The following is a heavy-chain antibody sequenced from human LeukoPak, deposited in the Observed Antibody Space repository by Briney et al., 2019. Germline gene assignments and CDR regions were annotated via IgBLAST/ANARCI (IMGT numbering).Heavy chain of an antibody. D-gene: IGHD2-8*02. V-gene: IGHV3-21*01. Sequence: PGGSLRLPCAGSGFALKSYSLTWVRQAPGKGLEWVSSISSTSAYIHYADSVKGQFTISRDNVDNVVYLEMNSLGAGDTATYYCARVAVSGPTGWFDSWGQGTLVIVSS. J-gene: IGHJ5*01. CDR2: ISSTSAYI. CDR1: GFALKSYS. CDR3: ARVAVSGPTGWFDS.